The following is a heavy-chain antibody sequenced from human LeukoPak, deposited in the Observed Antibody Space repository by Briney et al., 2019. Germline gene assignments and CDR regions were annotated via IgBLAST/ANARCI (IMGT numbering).Heavy chain of an antibody. Sequence: GGSLRLSCAASGFTFSSYAMTWVRQAPGKGLEWVSGISVAAGSTYYADSVKGRFTIFRDNSKNTLYLQMSSLRAEDTAVHYCAKVVVVPAATTKTYYFDFWGQGTLVTVSS. J-gene: IGHJ4*02. CDR1: GFTFSSYA. D-gene: IGHD2-2*01. CDR3: AKVVVVPAATTKTYYFDF. V-gene: IGHV3-23*01. CDR2: ISVAAGST.